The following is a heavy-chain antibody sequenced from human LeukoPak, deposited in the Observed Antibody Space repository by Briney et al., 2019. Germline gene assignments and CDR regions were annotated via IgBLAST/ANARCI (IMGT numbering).Heavy chain of an antibody. CDR2: ISSSGSTI. D-gene: IGHD1-26*01. Sequence: PGGSLRLSCAASGFTFSSYEMDWVRQAPGKGLEWVSYISSSGSTIYYADSVKGRFTISRDNAKNSLYLQMNSLRAEDTAVYYCARGGGTWELLPLSDYFDYWGQGTLVTVS. J-gene: IGHJ4*02. CDR3: ARGGGTWELLPLSDYFDY. V-gene: IGHV3-48*03. CDR1: GFTFSSYE.